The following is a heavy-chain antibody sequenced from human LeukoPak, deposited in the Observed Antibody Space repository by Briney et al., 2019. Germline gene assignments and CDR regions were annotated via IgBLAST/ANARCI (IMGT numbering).Heavy chain of an antibody. CDR1: GYTFTSYA. Sequence: SVKVSCKASGYTFTSYAISWVRQAPGQGLEWMGGIIPIFGTTNYAQKFQDRVTITADKSTSTAYMELSSLRSEDTAVYYCARVVGLTRYNSSWYSGYYYYMDVWGKGTTVTVSS. CDR2: IIPIFGTT. CDR3: ARVVGLTRYNSSWYSGYYYYMDV. V-gene: IGHV1-69*06. J-gene: IGHJ6*03. D-gene: IGHD6-13*01.